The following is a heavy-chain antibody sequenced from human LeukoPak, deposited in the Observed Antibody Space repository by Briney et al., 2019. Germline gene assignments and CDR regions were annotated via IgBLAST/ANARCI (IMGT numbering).Heavy chain of an antibody. J-gene: IGHJ3*02. CDR3: ATDSFSISSISLPGADAFDI. D-gene: IGHD2/OR15-2a*01. Sequence: GGSLRLSCAASGFTLSNYWMTWVRQAPGKGLEWVANINQDGSAKYYVGSVKGRFTISRDNANNSLYLQMNNLRVDDTAVYHCATDSFSISSISLPGADAFDIWGQGTMVTVSS. V-gene: IGHV3-7*01. CDR1: GFTLSNYW. CDR2: INQDGSAK.